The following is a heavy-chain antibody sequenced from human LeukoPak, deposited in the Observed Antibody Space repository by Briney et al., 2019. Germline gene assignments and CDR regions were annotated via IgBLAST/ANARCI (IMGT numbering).Heavy chain of an antibody. CDR3: ARSEYYYDSSGYSPDY. D-gene: IGHD3-22*01. Sequence: ASVKVSCKASGYTFTSYGISWVRQAPGQGLEWMGWISAYNGNTNYAQKLQGRVTMTTDTSTSTAYMELRSLRSDDTAVYYCARSEYYYDSSGYSPDYWGQGTLVTVSS. V-gene: IGHV1-18*01. CDR2: ISAYNGNT. CDR1: GYTFTSYG. J-gene: IGHJ4*02.